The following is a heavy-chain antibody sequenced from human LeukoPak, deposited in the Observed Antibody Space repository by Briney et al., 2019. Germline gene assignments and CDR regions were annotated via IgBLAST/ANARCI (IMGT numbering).Heavy chain of an antibody. CDR2: ISGSGGSI. CDR1: GFTFSNSV. J-gene: IGHJ4*02. CDR3: AGTSYGRTFDY. V-gene: IGHV3-23*01. Sequence: GGSLRLSCAASGFTFSNSVMNWVRQVPGKGLEWVSGISGSGGSIFHADSVKGRFTISRDNSKNTLYLQMSNLRAEDTAVYYCAGTSYGRTFDYWGQGTLVTVSS. D-gene: IGHD5-18*01.